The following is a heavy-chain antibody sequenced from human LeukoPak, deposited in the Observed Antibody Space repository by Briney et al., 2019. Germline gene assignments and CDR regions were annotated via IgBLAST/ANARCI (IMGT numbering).Heavy chain of an antibody. CDR2: IYYSGST. Sequence: SETLSLTCTVSGGSVSSSRYYWGWIRQPPGQGLEWIGSIYYSGSTYNNPSLKSRVTISIDTSKNQFSLKVSSVTAADTAVYYCVRRNGYPFFDSWGQGTLVTVSS. D-gene: IGHD5-18*01. CDR3: VRRNGYPFFDS. CDR1: GGSVSSSRYY. J-gene: IGHJ4*02. V-gene: IGHV4-39*01.